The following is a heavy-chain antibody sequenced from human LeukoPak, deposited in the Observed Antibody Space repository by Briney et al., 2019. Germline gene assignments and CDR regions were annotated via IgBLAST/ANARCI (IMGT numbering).Heavy chain of an antibody. CDR3: ARGDSLGYCSSTSCWDAFDI. D-gene: IGHD2-2*01. J-gene: IGHJ3*02. CDR1: GGSISSYY. V-gene: IGHV4-4*07. Sequence: PSETLSLTCTVSGGSISSYYWSWIRQPAGKGLEWIGRIYTSGSTNYNPSLKSRVTMSVDTSKNQFSLKLSSVTAADTAVYYCARGDSLGYCSSTSCWDAFDIWGQGTMVTVSS. CDR2: IYTSGST.